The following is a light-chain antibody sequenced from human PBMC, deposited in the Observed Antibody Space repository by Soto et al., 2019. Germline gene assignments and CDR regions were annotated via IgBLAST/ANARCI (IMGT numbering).Light chain of an antibody. CDR3: GTRDSCPSAGG. J-gene: IGLJ1*01. Sequence: QSVLTRPPSVSAAPGQKVTISCSGSSSNIGNNYVSWYQQLPGTAPKLLIYDNNKRPSGIPDRFSGSKSGTSATLGITGLQTGDESDYYCGTRDSCPSAGGFGTGPKVTGL. CDR1: SSNIGNNY. V-gene: IGLV1-51*01. CDR2: DNN.